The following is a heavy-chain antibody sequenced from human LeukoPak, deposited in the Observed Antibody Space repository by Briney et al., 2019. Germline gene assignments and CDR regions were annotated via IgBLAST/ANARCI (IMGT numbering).Heavy chain of an antibody. D-gene: IGHD3-9*01. CDR3: ARYLRLRYFDWLPPDAFDI. V-gene: IGHV3-7*01. J-gene: IGHJ3*02. Sequence: GGSLRLSCAASGFTFSSYWMSWVRQAPGKGLEWVANIKQDGSEKYYVDSVKGRFTISRDNAKNSLYLQMNSLGAEDTAVYYCARYLRLRYFDWLPPDAFDIWGQGTMVTVSS. CDR2: IKQDGSEK. CDR1: GFTFSSYW.